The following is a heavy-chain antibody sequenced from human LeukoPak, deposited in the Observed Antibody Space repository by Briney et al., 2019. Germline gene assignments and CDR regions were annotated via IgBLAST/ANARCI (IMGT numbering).Heavy chain of an antibody. J-gene: IGHJ4*02. CDR2: ISSDGGSK. CDR3: ARDSPRLSGWLGHFDY. V-gene: IGHV3-30*03. D-gene: IGHD6-19*01. CDR1: GFTFSSYG. Sequence: GGSLRLSCAASGFTFSSYGMHWVRQAPGKGLEWVAVISSDGGSKNYADSMKGQFTISRDNSKNTLFLQMNNLRAEDTAVYYCARDSPRLSGWLGHFDYWGQGTLVTVSS.